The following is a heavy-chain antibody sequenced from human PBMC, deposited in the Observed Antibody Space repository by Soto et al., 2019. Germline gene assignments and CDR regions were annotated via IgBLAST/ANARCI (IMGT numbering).Heavy chain of an antibody. D-gene: IGHD6-13*01. Sequence: XETLSLTCAVSGYSINSGYYWCWIRQPPGKGLEWIGSLHYSGSTYYNPSLNSRVTISVDTSKNQFSLKLSSVTAADTAVYYCARAGVAAGKSRPFDYWGQGTLVTVSS. J-gene: IGHJ4*02. CDR3: ARAGVAAGKSRPFDY. CDR2: LHYSGST. V-gene: IGHV4-38-2*01. CDR1: GYSINSGYY.